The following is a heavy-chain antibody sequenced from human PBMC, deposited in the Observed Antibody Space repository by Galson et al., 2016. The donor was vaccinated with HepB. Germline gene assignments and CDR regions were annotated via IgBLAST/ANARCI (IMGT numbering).Heavy chain of an antibody. V-gene: IGHV3-7*01. Sequence: ASLKGRFTISRDNAKNSLFLQMKSLRAGDTAVYYCTRDRLSSGYYPTYFDYWGQGTLVTVSS. J-gene: IGHJ4*02. D-gene: IGHD3-22*01. CDR3: TRDRLSSGYYPTYFDY.